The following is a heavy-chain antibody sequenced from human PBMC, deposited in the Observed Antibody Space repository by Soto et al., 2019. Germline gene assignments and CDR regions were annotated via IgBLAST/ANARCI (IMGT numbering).Heavy chain of an antibody. J-gene: IGHJ6*02. CDR3: ARDYYDSSGPRAYYYYGMDV. Sequence: ASVKVSCKASGGTFRSYAISWVRQAPGQGLEWMGGIIPIFGTANYAQQFQGRVTITADESTSTAYMELSSLRSEDTAVYYCARDYYDSSGPRAYYYYGMDVWGQGTTVTSP. V-gene: IGHV1-69*13. CDR2: IIPIFGTA. CDR1: GGTFRSYA. D-gene: IGHD3-22*01.